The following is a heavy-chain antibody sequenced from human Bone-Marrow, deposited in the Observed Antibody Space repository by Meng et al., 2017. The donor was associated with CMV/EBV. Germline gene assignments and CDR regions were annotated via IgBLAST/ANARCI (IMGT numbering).Heavy chain of an antibody. D-gene: IGHD6-6*01. Sequence: ASVKVSCKASGYTFTGYYMHWVRQAPGQGLEWMGWINPNSGGTNYAQKFQGRVTMTRDTSISTAYMELSRLRSDETAVYYWWRVIPYSISSRPRDAFDIWGQGTMVTVSS. CDR1: GYTFTGYY. V-gene: IGHV1-2*02. CDR2: INPNSGGT. CDR3: WRVIPYSISSRPRDAFDI. J-gene: IGHJ3*02.